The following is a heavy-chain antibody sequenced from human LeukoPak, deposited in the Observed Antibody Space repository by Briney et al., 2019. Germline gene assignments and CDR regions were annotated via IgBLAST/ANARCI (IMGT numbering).Heavy chain of an antibody. J-gene: IGHJ4*02. CDR2: IYYSGST. CDR3: ARHAAVTRDFDY. D-gene: IGHD4-17*01. CDR1: GGSISSYY. V-gene: IGHV4-59*08. Sequence: PSETLSLTCTVAGGSISSYYWSWIRQPPGKGLEWIGYIYYSGSTNYNPSLKSRVTISVDTTKNQFSLKLSSVTAADTAVYYCARHAAVTRDFDYWDQGTLVTVSS.